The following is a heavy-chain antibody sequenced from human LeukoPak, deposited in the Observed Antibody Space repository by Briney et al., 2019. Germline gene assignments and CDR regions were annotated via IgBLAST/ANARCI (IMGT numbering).Heavy chain of an antibody. CDR3: ARVWSSGYTKDY. D-gene: IGHD3-22*01. J-gene: IGHJ4*02. V-gene: IGHV3-48*04. CDR2: INTGSTSI. Sequence: PGGSLRLSCAASGFSFSGYAMTWVRQSPGRGLEGVSYINTGSTSIYCADSVRGRFPISRDNPKNSVYLQMKSLRPDDTAVYYCARVWSSGYTKDYWGQGTLVTVSS. CDR1: GFSFSGYA.